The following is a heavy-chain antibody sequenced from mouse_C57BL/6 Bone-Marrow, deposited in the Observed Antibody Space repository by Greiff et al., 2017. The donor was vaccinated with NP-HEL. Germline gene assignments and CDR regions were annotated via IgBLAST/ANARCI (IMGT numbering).Heavy chain of an antibody. Sequence: VQLQQSGAELARPGASVKLSCKASGYTFTSYGISWVKQRTGQGLEWIGEIYPRSGNTYYNEKFKGQATLTADKSSSTAYMELRSLTSEDSAVYFCARDGSSPPWYFDVWGTGTTVTVSS. D-gene: IGHD1-1*01. CDR1: GYTFTSYG. V-gene: IGHV1-81*01. CDR3: ARDGSSPPWYFDV. J-gene: IGHJ1*03. CDR2: IYPRSGNT.